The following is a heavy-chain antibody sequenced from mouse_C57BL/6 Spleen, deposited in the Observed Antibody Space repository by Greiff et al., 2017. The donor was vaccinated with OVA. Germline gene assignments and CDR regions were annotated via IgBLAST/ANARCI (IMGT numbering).Heavy chain of an antibody. D-gene: IGHD1-1*01. V-gene: IGHV5-4*01. CDR3: ARAYYPYYFDY. J-gene: IGHJ2*01. CDR1: GFTFSSYA. CDR2: ISDGGSYT. Sequence: EVQLVESGGGLVKPGGSLKLSCAASGFTFSSYAMSWVRQTPEKRLEWVATISDGGSYTYYPDNVKGRFTISRDNAKNNLYLQMSHLKSEDTAMYYCARAYYPYYFDYWGQGTTLTVSS.